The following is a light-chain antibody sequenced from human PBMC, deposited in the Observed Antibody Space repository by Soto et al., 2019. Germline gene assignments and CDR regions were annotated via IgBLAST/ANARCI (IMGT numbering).Light chain of an antibody. V-gene: IGLV2-14*01. J-gene: IGLJ3*02. Sequence: QSALTQPASASASPGQSITISCTGGKNDIGSSDYVSWYQQHPGKAPKLIIYGVSNRPSGTSDRFSGSKSGNTASLTISGLQADDEADYYCSSSTSSNTLVFGGGTKVTV. CDR1: KNDIGSSDY. CDR2: GVS. CDR3: SSSTSSNTLV.